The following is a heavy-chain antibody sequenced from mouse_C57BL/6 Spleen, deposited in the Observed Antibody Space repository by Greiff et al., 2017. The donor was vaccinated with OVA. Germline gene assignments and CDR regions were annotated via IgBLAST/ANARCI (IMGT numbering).Heavy chain of an antibody. Sequence: DVKLVESGGGLVKPGGSLKLSCAASGFTFSDYGMHWVRQAPEKGLEWVAYISSGSSTIYYADTVKGRFTISRDNAKNPLFLQMTSLRSEDTAMYYCANYYYGSHYAMDYWGQGTSVTVSS. CDR3: ANYYYGSHYAMDY. CDR1: GFTFSDYG. V-gene: IGHV5-17*01. CDR2: ISSGSSTI. D-gene: IGHD1-1*01. J-gene: IGHJ4*01.